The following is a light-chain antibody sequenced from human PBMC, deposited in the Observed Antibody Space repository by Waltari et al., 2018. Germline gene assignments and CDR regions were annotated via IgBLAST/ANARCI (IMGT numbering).Light chain of an antibody. J-gene: IGKJ1*01. V-gene: IGKV3D-15*02. CDR3: QKYFNLPAT. CDR2: DAS. CDR1: QSVGRY. Sequence: SCRTSQSVGRYLAWYQQKPGHAPRLLIYDASTRVTGIPDRFSVSGSGTDFSLTISRLESEDFAVYYCQKYFNLPATFGQGTKVEIK.